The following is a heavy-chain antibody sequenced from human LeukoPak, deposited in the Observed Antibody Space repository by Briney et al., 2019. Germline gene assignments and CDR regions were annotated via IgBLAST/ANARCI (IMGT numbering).Heavy chain of an antibody. CDR2: INSDGSGT. Sequence: QAGGSLRLSCTASGLSISGYWMHWVRQAPGKGLVWLSRINSDGSGTDYADSVKGRFTVSRDNGKNTVYLRMSSLRAEDTAVYYSARDPYILDAAWGQGTLVTVSS. D-gene: IGHD3-16*01. J-gene: IGHJ5*02. CDR1: GLSISGYW. CDR3: ARDPYILDAA. V-gene: IGHV3-74*01.